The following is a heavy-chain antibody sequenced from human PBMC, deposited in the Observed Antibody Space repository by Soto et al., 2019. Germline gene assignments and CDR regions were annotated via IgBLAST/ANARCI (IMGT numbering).Heavy chain of an antibody. D-gene: IGHD6-13*01. CDR2: ISGGGGST. Sequence: GGSLRLSCAASGFTFSSYAMSWVRQAPGKGLEWVSAISGGGGSTYYADSVKGRFTISRDNSKNTLYLQMNSLRAEDTAVYYCAKGSRQRIAAAGTLGFPYWGQGTLVTVSS. V-gene: IGHV3-23*01. J-gene: IGHJ4*02. CDR1: GFTFSSYA. CDR3: AKGSRQRIAAAGTLGFPY.